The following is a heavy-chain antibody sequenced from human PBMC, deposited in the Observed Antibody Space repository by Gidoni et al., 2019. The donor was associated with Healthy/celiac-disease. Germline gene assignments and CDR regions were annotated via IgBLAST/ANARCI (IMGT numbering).Heavy chain of an antibody. V-gene: IGHV1-69*04. J-gene: IGHJ4*02. D-gene: IGHD6-19*01. CDR2: IIPILGIA. CDR3: ARDQGIAVACPIDY. CDR1: GGTFSSYA. Sequence: QVQLVQSGAEVKKPGSSVKVSCKASGGTFSSYAISWVRQAPGQGLEWMGRIIPILGIANYAQKFQGRVTITADKSTSTAYMELSSLRSEDTAVYYCARDQGIAVACPIDYWGQGTLVTVSS.